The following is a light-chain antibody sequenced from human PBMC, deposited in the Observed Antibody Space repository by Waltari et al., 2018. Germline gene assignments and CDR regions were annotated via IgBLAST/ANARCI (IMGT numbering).Light chain of an antibody. J-gene: IGLJ3*02. CDR1: SSVIGRYND. Sequence: QSALTQPASVSGSPGQSITISCTGTSSVIGRYNDVSWYQQLPGKAPKLIIYDVTKGPSGVSNRFSGSKSGVTASLTISGLQAEDEADYYCGLYTSSSTWVFGGGTKVTVL. CDR3: GLYTSSSTWV. V-gene: IGLV2-14*03. CDR2: DVT.